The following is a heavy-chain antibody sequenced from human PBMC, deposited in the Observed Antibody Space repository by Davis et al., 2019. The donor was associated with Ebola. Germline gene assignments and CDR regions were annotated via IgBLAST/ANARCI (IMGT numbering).Heavy chain of an antibody. CDR3: AKASTSWYVWIDS. CDR1: GFSFSTSA. CDR2: ISYGGSDK. Sequence: GESLKISCAASGFSFSTSAMHWVRQVPGKGLEWVAVISYGGSDKYYADSVKGRFTISRDNSKNTLYLQMNSLRPEDTAVYSCAKASTSWYVWIDSWGQGTLVTVSS. J-gene: IGHJ4*02. D-gene: IGHD3-16*01. V-gene: IGHV3-30-3*01.